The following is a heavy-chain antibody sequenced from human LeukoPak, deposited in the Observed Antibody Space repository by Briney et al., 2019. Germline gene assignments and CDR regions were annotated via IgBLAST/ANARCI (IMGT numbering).Heavy chain of an antibody. CDR3: AKDRELLKRKCDAFDI. CDR1: GFTFSSYA. V-gene: IGHV3-23*01. CDR2: ISGSGCNT. Sequence: TGGSLRLSCAASGFTFSSYAMSWLPQAPGKGLEGGSAISGSGCNTYYAHPVKGRFTISRDNSKNTLYLQMNSLRAEDTGVYYCAKDRELLKRKCDAFDIWGQGTMVTVSS. D-gene: IGHD1-26*01. J-gene: IGHJ3*02.